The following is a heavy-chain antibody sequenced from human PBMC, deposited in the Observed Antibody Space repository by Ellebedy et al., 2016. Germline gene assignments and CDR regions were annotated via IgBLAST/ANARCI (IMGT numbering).Heavy chain of an antibody. CDR2: INHSGST. J-gene: IGHJ6*02. CDR3: ARFGGATTTYYYYYGMDV. D-gene: IGHD3-16*01. CDR1: GGSFSGYY. Sequence: GSLRLSXAVYGGSFSGYYWSWIRQPPGKGLEWIGEINHSGSTNYNPSLKSRVTISVDTSKNQFSLKLSSVTAADTAVYYCARFGGATTTYYYYYGMDVWGQGTTVTVSS. V-gene: IGHV4-34*01.